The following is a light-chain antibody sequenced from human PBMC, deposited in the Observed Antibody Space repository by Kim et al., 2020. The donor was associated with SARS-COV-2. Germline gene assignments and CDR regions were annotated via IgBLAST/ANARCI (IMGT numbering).Light chain of an antibody. V-gene: IGLV10-54*01. Sequence: QTSALTCPWTINDVGNEGATWLQQHQGHPPKLLSSRNNNRPSGISERFSASRSGDTASLTITGLQPEDEADYYCSAWDSSLSAWVFGGGTKLTVL. CDR2: RNN. CDR3: SAWDSSLSAWV. CDR1: INDVGNEG. J-gene: IGLJ3*02.